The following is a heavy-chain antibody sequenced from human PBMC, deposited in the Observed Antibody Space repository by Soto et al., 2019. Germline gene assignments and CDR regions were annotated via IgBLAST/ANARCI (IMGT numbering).Heavy chain of an antibody. CDR1: VYRFTTYY. J-gene: IGHJ6*02. Sequence: AAVQVSCKSCVYRFTTYYIQWVRPAPGKGLEWMGIINPSGGSTSYAQKFQGRVTMTRDTSTSTVYMELSSLRSEDTAVYYCARGELLTGYYKRYYYYGMDVWGQGTTVT. CDR2: INPSGGST. D-gene: IGHD3-9*01. CDR3: ARGELLTGYYKRYYYYGMDV. V-gene: IGHV1-46*01.